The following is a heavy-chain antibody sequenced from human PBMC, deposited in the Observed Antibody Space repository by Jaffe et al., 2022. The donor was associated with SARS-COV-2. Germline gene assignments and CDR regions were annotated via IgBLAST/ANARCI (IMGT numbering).Heavy chain of an antibody. CDR1: GYSISSYY. Sequence: QVQLQESGPGLVKPSETLSLTCNVSGYSISSYYWSWIRQPPGKGLEWIGYIYFSGTTDYNSSLKSRVIMSVDTSKNHFSLRLSSVTAADTAVYYCARGPQWGGFDSWGQGTLVTVSS. CDR3: ARGPQWGGFDS. V-gene: IGHV4-59*01. CDR2: IYFSGTT. J-gene: IGHJ4*02. D-gene: IGHD1-26*01.